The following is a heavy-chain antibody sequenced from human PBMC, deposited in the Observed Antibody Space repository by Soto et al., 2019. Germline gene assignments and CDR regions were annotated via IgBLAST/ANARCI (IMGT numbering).Heavy chain of an antibody. J-gene: IGHJ3*02. CDR2: IYYSGST. D-gene: IGHD2-8*01. V-gene: IGHV4-59*12. CDR3: ARESRCVNGACGNVCDI. CDR1: GGSISTYY. Sequence: QVQLQESGPGLVTPSETLSLTCTVSGGSISTYYWTWIRQSPEKGLEWLGNIYYSGSTNYSPSRNSRLNSSLDPSKNPFSLKLRSVTAADTAVYYCARESRCVNGACGNVCDIWGRGTKVTVSS.